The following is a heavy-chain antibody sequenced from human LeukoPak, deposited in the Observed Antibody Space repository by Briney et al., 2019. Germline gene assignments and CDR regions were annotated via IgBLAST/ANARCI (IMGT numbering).Heavy chain of an antibody. D-gene: IGHD3-16*02. J-gene: IGHJ6*04. V-gene: IGHV3-20*04. CDR1: GFTLDDYG. Sequence: GGSLRLSCAASGFTLDDYGMSWVRHAPGKGLESVSDINWNGDSTGYADSVKGRFTISRDNAKNSLYLQMNSLRAEDTALYYCARRESSYQNYYYYYHMDVWGEGTTVTVSS. CDR2: INWNGDST. CDR3: ARRESSYQNYYYYYHMDV.